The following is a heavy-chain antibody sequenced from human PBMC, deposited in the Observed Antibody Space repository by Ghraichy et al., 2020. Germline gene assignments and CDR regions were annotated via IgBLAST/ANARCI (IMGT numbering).Heavy chain of an antibody. J-gene: IGHJ4*02. Sequence: GGSLRLSCSASGFTFSSYAMHWVRQAPGKGLEYVSAISSNGGSTYYADSVKGRFTISRDNSKNTLYLQMSSLRAEDTAVYYCVKGVGRFGELPPYYFDYWGQGTLVTVSS. CDR3: VKGVGRFGELPPYYFDY. D-gene: IGHD3-10*01. V-gene: IGHV3-64D*06. CDR2: ISSNGGST. CDR1: GFTFSSYA.